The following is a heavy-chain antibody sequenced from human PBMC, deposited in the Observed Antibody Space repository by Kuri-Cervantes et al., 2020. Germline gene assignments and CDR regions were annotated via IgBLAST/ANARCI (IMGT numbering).Heavy chain of an antibody. J-gene: IGHJ4*02. Sequence: SVKVSCKASGGTFSSYAISWVRQAPGQGLEWMGGIIPIFGTANYAQKFQGRVTITADKSTSTAYMELSSLRSEGTAVYYCARSFRVVPAAMWGAPKQQLVDEDRGPMGYWGQGTLVTVSS. CDR2: IIPIFGTA. V-gene: IGHV1-69*06. D-gene: IGHD2-2*01. CDR3: ARSFRVVPAAMWGAPKQQLVDEDRGPMGY. CDR1: GGTFSSYA.